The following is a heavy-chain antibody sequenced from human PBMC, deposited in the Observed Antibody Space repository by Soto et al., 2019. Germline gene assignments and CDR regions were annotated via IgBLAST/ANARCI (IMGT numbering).Heavy chain of an antibody. Sequence: GESLKISCKGSGHIFSNYWIGWVRQMPEKGLEWMGIIYPGDSDTRYSPSFQGQVTITVDKSINTAYLQWSRLKASDTAIYYCARQRLWGTSGYYYFENWGQGTLVTVS. D-gene: IGHD3-22*01. CDR2: IYPGDSDT. CDR3: ARQRLWGTSGYYYFEN. CDR1: GHIFSNYW. V-gene: IGHV5-51*01. J-gene: IGHJ4*02.